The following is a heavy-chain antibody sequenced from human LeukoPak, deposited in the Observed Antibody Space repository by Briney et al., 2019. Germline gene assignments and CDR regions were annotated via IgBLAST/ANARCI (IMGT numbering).Heavy chain of an antibody. CDR3: ARGGSGCFDI. CDR1: AFSFSSYA. Sequence: GGSLRLSCAASAFSFSSYAMSWVRQAPGKGLVWVSHINSGGSSTSYADSVKGRFTISRDNAKNTVDLQMNSLRAEDTAVYYCARGGSGCFDIWGQGTMVTVSS. CDR2: INSGGSST. D-gene: IGHD1-26*01. V-gene: IGHV3-74*01. J-gene: IGHJ3*02.